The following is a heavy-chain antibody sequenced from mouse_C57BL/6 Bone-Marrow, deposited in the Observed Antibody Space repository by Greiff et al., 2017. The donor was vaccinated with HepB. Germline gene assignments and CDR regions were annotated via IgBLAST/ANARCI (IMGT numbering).Heavy chain of an antibody. D-gene: IGHD3-2*02. V-gene: IGHV1-64*01. CDR2: IHPNSGST. CDR3: ARRGQLRPSWFAY. Sequence: QVQLQQPGAELVKPGASVKLSCKASGYTFTSYWMHWVKQRPGQGLEWIGMIHPNSGSTNYNEKFKGKATLTVDTSSSTAYMQLSSLTSEDSAVYYCARRGQLRPSWFAYWGQGTLVTVSA. CDR1: GYTFTSYW. J-gene: IGHJ3*01.